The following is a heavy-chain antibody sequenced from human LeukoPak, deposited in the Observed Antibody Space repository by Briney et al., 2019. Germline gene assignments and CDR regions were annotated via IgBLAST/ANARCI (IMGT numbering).Heavy chain of an antibody. V-gene: IGHV3-30*18. D-gene: IGHD4-23*01. Sequence: PGGSLRLSCAASGFTFSSYDMHWVRQAPGKGLEWVAIISYNGSNKYYADYVKGRFTISRDNSKNTLYLEMNSLRAEDTAVYYCAKPCNYGGRGVHFDYWGQGTLVTVSS. CDR1: GFTFSSYD. CDR3: AKPCNYGGRGVHFDY. J-gene: IGHJ4*02. CDR2: ISYNGSNK.